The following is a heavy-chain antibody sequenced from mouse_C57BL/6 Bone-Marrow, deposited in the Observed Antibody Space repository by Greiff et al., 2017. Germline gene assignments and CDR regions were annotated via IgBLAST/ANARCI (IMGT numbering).Heavy chain of an antibody. CDR2: IDPETGGT. V-gene: IGHV1-15*01. CDR3: ARGGGPGFAY. Sequence: VQLQESGAELVRPGASVTLSCKASGYTFTDYEMHRVKQTPVHGLEWIGAIDPETGGTAYNEKFKGKAILTADKSSSTAYMELRSLTSEDSAVYYCARGGGPGFAYWGQGTLVTVSA. D-gene: IGHD1-1*02. J-gene: IGHJ3*01. CDR1: GYTFTDYE.